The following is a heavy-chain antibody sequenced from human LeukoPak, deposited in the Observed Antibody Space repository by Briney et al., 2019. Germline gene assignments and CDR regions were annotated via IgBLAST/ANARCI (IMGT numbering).Heavy chain of an antibody. Sequence: SETLSLTCAVYGGSFSGYSWSWIRQTPGKGLEWIGEINHSGSTNYNPSLKSRVTISVDTSKNQFSLKLSSVTAADTAVYYCARDRYRYGPGSYYKWYFDLWGRGTLVTVSS. J-gene: IGHJ2*01. V-gene: IGHV4-34*01. CDR1: GGSFSGYS. CDR2: INHSGST. CDR3: ARDRYRYGPGSYYKWYFDL. D-gene: IGHD3-10*01.